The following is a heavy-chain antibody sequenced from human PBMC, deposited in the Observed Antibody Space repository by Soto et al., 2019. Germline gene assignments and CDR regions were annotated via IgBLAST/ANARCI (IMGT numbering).Heavy chain of an antibody. D-gene: IGHD2-8*01. J-gene: IGHJ4*02. CDR3: ARDTGVYSEPFDH. CDR2: INPNSGGT. CDR1: GYPFTTYF. Sequence: QVQLMQSGAEVKTHGASMTVSCKPSGYPFTTYFIHWVRRAPGQGLEWMGWINPNSGGTHYAQKFRDRVTMTRDTSITTVYMALRGLTSDDTAVYYCARDTGVYSEPFDHWGQGTLVAVSS. V-gene: IGHV1-2*02.